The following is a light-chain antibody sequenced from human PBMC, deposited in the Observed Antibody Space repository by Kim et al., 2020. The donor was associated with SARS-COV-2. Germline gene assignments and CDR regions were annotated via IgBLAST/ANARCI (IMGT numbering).Light chain of an antibody. V-gene: IGKV1-39*01. CDR1: QTISSY. CDR3: QQTYITPLT. CDR2: AAT. J-gene: IGKJ4*01. Sequence: ASVGDRVTITCRASQTISSYLNWYQQKPGNAPKVLIYAATSLQSGVPSRFSARGTGTDFTLTISSLQAEDFATYYCQQTYITPLTFGGGTKVEIK.